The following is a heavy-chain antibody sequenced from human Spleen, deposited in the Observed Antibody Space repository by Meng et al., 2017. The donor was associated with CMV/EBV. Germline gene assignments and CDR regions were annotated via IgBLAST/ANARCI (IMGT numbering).Heavy chain of an antibody. J-gene: IGHJ3*02. CDR3: ARGNFARFWSSYYPLLDAFDI. D-gene: IGHD3-3*01. CDR2: FYFSETT. V-gene: IGHV4-30-4*08. CDR1: GVSISSGDYY. Sequence: SETLSLTCTVPGVSISSGDYYYNWIRQPPGKGLEWIGYFYFSETTAYTPSLKSRVSISVDTSKNQFSLSLMSVTAADTALYYCARGNFARFWSSYYPLLDAFDIWGQGTMVTVSS.